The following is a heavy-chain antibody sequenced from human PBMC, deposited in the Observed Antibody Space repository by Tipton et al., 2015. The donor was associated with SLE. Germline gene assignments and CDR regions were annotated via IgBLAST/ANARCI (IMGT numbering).Heavy chain of an antibody. Sequence: TLSLTCTVSGGSISSSSYYWGWTRHPPGKGLEWIGNIYYRGTTYYNPSLKSRVTISVDTSKNQFSLKLSSVTAADTAVYYCANTIFGVEGYFQHWGQGTLVTVSS. V-gene: IGHV4-39*07. D-gene: IGHD3-3*01. CDR2: IYYRGTT. CDR1: GGSISSSSYY. J-gene: IGHJ1*01. CDR3: ANTIFGVEGYFQH.